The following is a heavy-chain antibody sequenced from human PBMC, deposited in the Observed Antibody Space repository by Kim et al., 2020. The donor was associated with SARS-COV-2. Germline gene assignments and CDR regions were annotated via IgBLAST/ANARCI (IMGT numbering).Heavy chain of an antibody. CDR1: GGSISSSSYY. CDR3: ATRTAAYYYDSSGYSYYFDY. J-gene: IGHJ4*02. Sequence: SETLSLTCTVSGGSISSSSYYWGWIRQPPGKGLEWIGSIYYSGSTYYNPSLKSRVTISVDTSKNQFSLKLSSVTAADTAVYYCATRTAAYYYDSSGYSYYFDYWGQGTLVTVSS. V-gene: IGHV4-39*01. D-gene: IGHD3-22*01. CDR2: IYYSGST.